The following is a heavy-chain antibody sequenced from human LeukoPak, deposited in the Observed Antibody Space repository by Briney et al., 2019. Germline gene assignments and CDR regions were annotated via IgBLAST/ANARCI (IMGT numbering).Heavy chain of an antibody. D-gene: IGHD2-2*01. Sequence: GGSLRLSCAASGFTFTSFAMSWVRQAPGRGLEWVSSITYSGGDTYYADSVKGRFTISRDNSKNALSLQINSLRVEDTAVYYCARGYCSSASCYPYYFDYWGQGTLVTVSS. CDR2: ITYSGGDT. CDR1: GFTFTSFA. CDR3: ARGYCSSASCYPYYFDY. V-gene: IGHV3-23*01. J-gene: IGHJ4*02.